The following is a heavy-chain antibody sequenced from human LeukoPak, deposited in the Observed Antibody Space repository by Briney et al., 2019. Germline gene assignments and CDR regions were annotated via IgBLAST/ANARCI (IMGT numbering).Heavy chain of an antibody. V-gene: IGHV3-20*04. CDR2: INWNGGST. CDR3: ARAYTVTGYYYYMDV. J-gene: IGHJ6*03. Sequence: GGSLRLSCLASGFTFSHFWMSWVRQAPGKGLEWVSGINWNGGSTGYADSVKGRFTISRDNAKNSLYLQMNSLRAEDTALYYCARAYTVTGYYYYMDVWGKGTTVTVSS. CDR1: GFTFSHFW. D-gene: IGHD4-17*01.